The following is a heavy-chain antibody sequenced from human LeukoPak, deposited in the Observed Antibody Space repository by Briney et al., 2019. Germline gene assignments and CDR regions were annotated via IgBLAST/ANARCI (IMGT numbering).Heavy chain of an antibody. CDR2: INHSGTT. CDR1: GGSISSSSYY. J-gene: IGHJ5*02. V-gene: IGHV4-39*07. CDR3: ARDLYDSGPGWFDP. Sequence: SETLSLTCSVSGGSISSSSYYWSWIRQPPGKRLEWIGEINHSGTTNYNPSLKSRVTISVDTSKNQLSLKLTSVTAADTAIYYCARDLYDSGPGWFDPWGQGTLVTVSS. D-gene: IGHD3-10*01.